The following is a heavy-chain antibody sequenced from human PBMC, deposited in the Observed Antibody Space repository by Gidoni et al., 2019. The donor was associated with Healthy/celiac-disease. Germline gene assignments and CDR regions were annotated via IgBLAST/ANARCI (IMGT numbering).Heavy chain of an antibody. CDR1: GFTFSSYG. CDR2: IWYDGSNK. CDR3: ARQGDDSSGYYLDY. V-gene: IGHV3-33*01. Sequence: QVQLVESGGGVVQPGRSLILSCAASGFTFSSYGMHWVRQAPGKGLEWVAVIWYDGSNKYYADSVKGRFTISRDNSKNTLYLQMNSLRAEDTAVYYCARQGDDSSGYYLDYWGQGTLVTVSS. J-gene: IGHJ4*02. D-gene: IGHD3-22*01.